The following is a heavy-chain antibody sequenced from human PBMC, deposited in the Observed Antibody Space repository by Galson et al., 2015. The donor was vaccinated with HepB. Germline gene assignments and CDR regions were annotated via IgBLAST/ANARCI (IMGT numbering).Heavy chain of an antibody. CDR1: GFTFSSYS. CDR2: ISSSSSTI. D-gene: IGHD3-10*01. V-gene: IGHV3-48*04. CDR3: AMVRGVNFDY. J-gene: IGHJ4*02. Sequence: SLRLSCAASGFTFSSYSMNRVRQAPGKGLEWVSYISSSSSTIYYADSVKGRFTISRDNAKNSLYLQMNSLRAEDTAVYYCAMVRGVNFDYWGQGTLVTVSS.